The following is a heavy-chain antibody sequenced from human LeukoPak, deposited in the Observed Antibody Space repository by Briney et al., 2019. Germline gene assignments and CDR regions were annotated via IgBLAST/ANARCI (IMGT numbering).Heavy chain of an antibody. D-gene: IGHD6-13*01. CDR3: ASYSSPYYRNDAFDI. Sequence: PSETLSLTCTVSGGSISSYYWSWIRQPPGKGLEWIGYIYYSGSANYNPSLKSRVTISVYTSKNQFSLKLSSVTAADTAVYYCASYSSPYYRNDAFDIWGQGTMVTVSS. V-gene: IGHV4-59*01. CDR2: IYYSGSA. CDR1: GGSISSYY. J-gene: IGHJ3*02.